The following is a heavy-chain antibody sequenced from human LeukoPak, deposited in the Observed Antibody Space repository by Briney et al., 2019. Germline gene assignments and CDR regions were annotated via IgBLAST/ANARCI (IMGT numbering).Heavy chain of an antibody. CDR1: GDSISSYY. J-gene: IGHJ6*02. CDR2: IYYSGST. V-gene: IGHV4-59*01. CDR3: AKDQGLTAPPPYGLDV. Sequence: SETLSLTCTVSGDSISSYYWSWIRQPPGKGLEWIGYIYYSGSTNYNPSLKSRVTMSVDTSKNQFSLKLSSVTAADTAVYYCAKDQGLTAPPPYGLDVWGQGTTVIVTS. D-gene: IGHD5-18*01.